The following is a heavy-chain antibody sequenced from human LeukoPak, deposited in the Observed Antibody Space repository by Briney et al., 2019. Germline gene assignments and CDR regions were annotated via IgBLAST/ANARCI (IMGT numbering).Heavy chain of an antibody. CDR2: VNEDGTAK. V-gene: IGHV3-7*01. Sequence: GGSLRLSCAISGFTCSTCWMNWVRQAPGKGLEWVATVNEDGTAKFYVDSVRGRFTIFRDNTRSSLDLQMNSLTVEDTAMYYCEAPATAWGQGTLVTVSS. CDR3: EAPATA. J-gene: IGHJ5*02. CDR1: GFTCSTCW.